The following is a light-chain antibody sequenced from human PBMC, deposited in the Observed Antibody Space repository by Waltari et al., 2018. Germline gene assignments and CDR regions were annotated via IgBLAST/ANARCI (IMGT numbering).Light chain of an antibody. V-gene: IGKV1-NL1*01. CDR2: AAS. CDR3: QQYYNTPLT. J-gene: IGKJ1*01. Sequence: DIQMTQSPYSLSASVGDRVTITCRARQGISNSLAWYQQKPGKAPELLLYAASRLESGVPSRFSGRGSGTDYTLTISSLQPDDFATYYCQQYYNTPLTFGQGTKVEI. CDR1: QGISNS.